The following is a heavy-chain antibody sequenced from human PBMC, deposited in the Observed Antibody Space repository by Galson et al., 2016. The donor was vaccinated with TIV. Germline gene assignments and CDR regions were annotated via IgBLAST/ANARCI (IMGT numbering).Heavy chain of an antibody. Sequence: SLRLSCAASGFTFYNYWMSWVRQAPGKGLEWVASIEGDGRDKDYVDSVKGRFTISRDNAKNSLYLQINSLRAEDTAVYYCARMLFDIVGAPAATPTGYFDPWGQGTLVTVSS. CDR2: IEGDGRDK. V-gene: IGHV3-7*01. CDR3: ARMLFDIVGAPAATPTGYFDP. J-gene: IGHJ5*02. CDR1: GFTFYNYW. D-gene: IGHD2-2*01.